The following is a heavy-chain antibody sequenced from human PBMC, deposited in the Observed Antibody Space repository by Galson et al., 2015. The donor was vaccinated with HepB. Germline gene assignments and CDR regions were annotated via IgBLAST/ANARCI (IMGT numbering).Heavy chain of an antibody. D-gene: IGHD5-18*01. Sequence: SLRLSCAASGFTFNSYSMNWVRQAPGKGLEWVSSISSSSSYVYYADSVKGRFTISRDNAKNSLYLQMNSLRAEDTAVYYCARDKSAMVRPFDYWGQGTLVTVSS. CDR3: ARDKSAMVRPFDY. J-gene: IGHJ4*02. CDR2: ISSSSSYV. CDR1: GFTFNSYS. V-gene: IGHV3-21*01.